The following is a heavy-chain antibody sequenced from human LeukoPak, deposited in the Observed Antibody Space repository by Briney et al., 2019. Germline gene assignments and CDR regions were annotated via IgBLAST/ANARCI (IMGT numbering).Heavy chain of an antibody. CDR2: IYYSGST. J-gene: IGHJ4*02. CDR1: GGSISSYY. CDR3: ARAAYGDYVFDY. D-gene: IGHD4-17*01. V-gene: IGHV4-59*01. Sequence: SETLSLTCTVSGGSISSYYWSWIRQPPGKGLEWIGYIYYSGSTNYNPSLKSRVTISVGTSKNQFSLKLSPVTAADTAVYYCARAAYGDYVFDYWGQGTLVTVSS.